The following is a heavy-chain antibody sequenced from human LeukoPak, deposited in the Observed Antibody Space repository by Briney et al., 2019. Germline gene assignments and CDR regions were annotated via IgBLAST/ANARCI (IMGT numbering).Heavy chain of an antibody. CDR1: GFTFSGDA. CDR3: AKRRPPVYFDY. V-gene: IGHV3-23*01. CDR2: ISGSGGST. D-gene: IGHD1-14*01. J-gene: IGHJ4*02. Sequence: GGSLRLSCAASGFTFSGDAMSWVRQAPGKGLEWVSAISGSGGSTYYADSVKGRFTISRDSSKNTLYLQMNSLRAEDTAVYYCAKRRPPVYFDYWGQGTLVTVSS.